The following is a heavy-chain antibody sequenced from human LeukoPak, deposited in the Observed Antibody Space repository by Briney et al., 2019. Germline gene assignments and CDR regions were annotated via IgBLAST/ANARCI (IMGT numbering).Heavy chain of an antibody. D-gene: IGHD6-6*01. CDR3: TTEVWQLGQSYYYYGMDV. V-gene: IGHV3-15*01. CDR2: IKSKTDGGTT. Sequence: TGGSLRLSCTASGFTFRNYAMSWVRQAPGKGLEWVGRIKSKTDGGTTDYAAPVKGRFTISRDDSKNTLYLQMNSLKTEDTAVYYCTTEVWQLGQSYYYYGMDVWGQGTTVTVSS. CDR1: GFTFRNYA. J-gene: IGHJ6*02.